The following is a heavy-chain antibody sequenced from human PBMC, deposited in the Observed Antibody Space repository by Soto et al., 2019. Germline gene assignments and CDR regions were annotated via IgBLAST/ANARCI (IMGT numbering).Heavy chain of an antibody. CDR2: IYWDDDK. CDR1: GFSLTTSGVG. V-gene: IGHV2-5*02. D-gene: IGHD3-10*01. J-gene: IGHJ4*02. Sequence: QITLKESGPTLVRPTQTLTLTCTFSGFSLTTSGVGVGWIRQPPGKALEWLAVIYWDDDKRYSSSLKSRLTIXXDXSTXHVVLTMTNMDPVDTATYYCAHHPYYGLGSYSFDYWGQGPLVTVSS. CDR3: AHHPYYGLGSYSFDY.